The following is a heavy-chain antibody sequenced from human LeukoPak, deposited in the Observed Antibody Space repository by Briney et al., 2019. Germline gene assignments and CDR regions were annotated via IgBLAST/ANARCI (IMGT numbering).Heavy chain of an antibody. CDR2: IYYSGST. CDR1: GGSISTYY. Sequence: PSETLSLTCTVSGGSISTYYWTWIRQPPGKGLEWIGYIYYSGSTNYNPSLRSRVTISVDTSKNQFSLKLSSVTAADTAVYYCARVYGSGYDFRGAFDIWGQGTMVTVSS. D-gene: IGHD5-12*01. CDR3: ARVYGSGYDFRGAFDI. J-gene: IGHJ3*02. V-gene: IGHV4-59*01.